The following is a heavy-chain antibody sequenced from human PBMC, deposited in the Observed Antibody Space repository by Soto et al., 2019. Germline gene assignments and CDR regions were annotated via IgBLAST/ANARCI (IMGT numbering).Heavy chain of an antibody. V-gene: IGHV1-69*06. D-gene: IGHD4-17*01. J-gene: IGHJ4*02. CDR3: ARDWPYGDHRFDY. CDR1: GGTFSSYA. CDR2: IIPIFGTA. Sequence: SVKVSCKASGGTFSSYAISWVRQAPGQGLEWMGGIIPIFGTANYAQKFQGRVTITADKSTSTAYMELSSLRSEDTAVYYCARDWPYGDHRFDYWGQGTLVTVSS.